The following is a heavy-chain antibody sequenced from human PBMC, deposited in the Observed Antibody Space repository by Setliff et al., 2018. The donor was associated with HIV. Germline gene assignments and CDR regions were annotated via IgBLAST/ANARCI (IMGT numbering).Heavy chain of an antibody. V-gene: IGHV4-59*08. D-gene: IGHD1-26*01. CDR3: ARRRPPPSGSYSKYYMDV. CDR2: ISYSGTT. J-gene: IGHJ6*03. CDR1: GGSISTYY. Sequence: SETLSLTCTVSGGSISTYYWNWIRQPPGKGLEWIGYISYSGTTNYNPSLKSRVTISVDTSKNQFSLKVSSVTAADTAVCYCARRRPPPSGSYSKYYMDVWGKGTTGTVS.